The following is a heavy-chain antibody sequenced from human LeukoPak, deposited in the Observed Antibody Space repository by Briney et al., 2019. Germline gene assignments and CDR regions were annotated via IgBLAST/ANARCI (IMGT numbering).Heavy chain of an antibody. D-gene: IGHD6-25*01. CDR2: IRYDGSNK. J-gene: IGHJ6*02. Sequence: GGSLSLSCAASGFIFSSFGIHWVRQTPGKGLEWVAFIRYDGSNKYYADSVKGRFTISRDNSKNTLYLQMNSLRAEDTAVYYCAKDGRGVRTMAATYYYYYGMDVWGQGTTVTVSS. CDR1: GFIFSSFG. V-gene: IGHV3-30*02. CDR3: AKDGRGVRTMAATYYYYYGMDV.